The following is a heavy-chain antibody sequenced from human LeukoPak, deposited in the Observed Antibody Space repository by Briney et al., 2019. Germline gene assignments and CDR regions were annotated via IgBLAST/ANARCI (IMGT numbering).Heavy chain of an antibody. V-gene: IGHV4-34*01. Sequence: SENVSLPCAVYGGSFSGYYWSWIRQPPGKGLEWIGEINHSGRTNYNPSVKSRVTISVDTSKSQFYVKRIAVSAADTAVYYCARLLAAAGTPYAFDIWGQQTIVTVSS. CDR3: ARLLAAAGTPYAFDI. CDR2: INHSGRT. D-gene: IGHD6-13*01. J-gene: IGHJ3*02. CDR1: GGSFSGYY.